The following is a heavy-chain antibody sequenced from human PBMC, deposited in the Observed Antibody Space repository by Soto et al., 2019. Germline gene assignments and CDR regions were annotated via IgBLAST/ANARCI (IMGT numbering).Heavy chain of an antibody. CDR3: ERYCTNGISTYEGRIDAFPI. CDR1: GATFSSYA. J-gene: IGHJ3*02. CDR2: IIPIYGTA. Sequence: SVKVSCKASGATFSSYAISWVRQAPGQGLEWMGAIIPIYGTANYAPKFQGRVTITADESTRTSYMEMSSLRSEDTAEYYCERYCTNGISTYEGRIDAFPIRDKATMATVSS. V-gene: IGHV1-69*13. D-gene: IGHD2-8*01.